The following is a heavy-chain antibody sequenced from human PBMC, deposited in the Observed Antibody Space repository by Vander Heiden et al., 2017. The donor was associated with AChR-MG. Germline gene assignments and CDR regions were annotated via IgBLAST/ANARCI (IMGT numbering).Heavy chain of an antibody. Sequence: QVQLVQSWAEVKKPGASVKVSCNASGSTFTRSALHWVGQAAGQRLEWMGGINAGNGNTKYSQKVQGRVTITRDTSASTAYMELSSLRSEDTAVYYCARATYYYDSSGYYLGGTQALDYWGQGTLVTVSS. CDR2: INAGNGNT. V-gene: IGHV1-3*01. CDR1: GSTFTRSA. CDR3: ARATYYYDSSGYYLGGTQALDY. J-gene: IGHJ4*02. D-gene: IGHD3-22*01.